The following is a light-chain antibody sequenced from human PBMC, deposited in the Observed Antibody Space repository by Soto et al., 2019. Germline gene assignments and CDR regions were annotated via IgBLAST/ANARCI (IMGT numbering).Light chain of an antibody. V-gene: IGKV2-28*01. CDR1: QSLLHSNGYNY. Sequence: DIVMTQSPLSLPVTSGEPASISCRSSQSLLHSNGYNYLDWYLQKPGQSPQLLIYLGSNRASGVPHRFSGSGSGTDFTLKISRVEAEDVGVDYCTQALQTPRYTLGQGPKLEIK. J-gene: IGKJ2*01. CDR3: TQALQTPRYT. CDR2: LGS.